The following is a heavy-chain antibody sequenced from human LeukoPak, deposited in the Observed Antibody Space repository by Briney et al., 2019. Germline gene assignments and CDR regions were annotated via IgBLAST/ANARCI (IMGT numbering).Heavy chain of an antibody. V-gene: IGHV3-53*01. CDR3: AKGGRGTTVVTPPFDY. CDR2: IQSGGST. J-gene: IGHJ4*02. Sequence: GGSLRLSCAASGFTVSNNYMSWVRQAPGKGLEWVSVIQSGGSTYYADSVKGRFTLSRDNSKNTLYLQMNSLRAEDTAVYYCAKGGRGTTVVTPPFDYWGQGTLVTVSS. CDR1: GFTVSNNY. D-gene: IGHD4-23*01.